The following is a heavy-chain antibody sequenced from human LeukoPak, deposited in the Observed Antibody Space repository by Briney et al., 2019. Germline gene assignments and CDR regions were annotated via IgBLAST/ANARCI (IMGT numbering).Heavy chain of an antibody. CDR2: IYYSGST. Sequence: SETLSLTCTVSGGSISSYYWSWIRQPPGKGLEWIGYIYYSGSTNYNPSLKSRVTISVDTSKNQFSLKLSSVTAADTAVYYCAREERVVLGAFDIWGQGTMVTVSS. CDR3: AREERVVLGAFDI. D-gene: IGHD2-15*01. CDR1: GGSISSYY. V-gene: IGHV4-59*01. J-gene: IGHJ3*02.